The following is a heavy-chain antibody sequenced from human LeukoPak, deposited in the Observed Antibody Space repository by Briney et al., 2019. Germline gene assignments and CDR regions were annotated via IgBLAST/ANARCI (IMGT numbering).Heavy chain of an antibody. CDR3: ARGDCSSTSCRIFDY. V-gene: IGHV4-34*01. Sequence: SETLSLTCAVYGGSISGYYWSWIRQPPGKGLGRVGGINHSGSTNYNPSLKSRVTISVDTSKNQFSLKLSSVTAADTAVYYCARGDCSSTSCRIFDYWGQGTLVTVSS. CDR2: INHSGST. CDR1: GGSISGYY. J-gene: IGHJ4*02. D-gene: IGHD2-2*01.